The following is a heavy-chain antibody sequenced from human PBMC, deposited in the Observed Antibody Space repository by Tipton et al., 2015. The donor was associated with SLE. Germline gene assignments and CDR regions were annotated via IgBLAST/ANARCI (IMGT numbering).Heavy chain of an antibody. J-gene: IGHJ6*02. V-gene: IGHV4-59*01. D-gene: IGHD4-17*01. CDR3: AGGSGYGDYAWGSRCMDV. CDR1: GGSISTYY. CDR2: IYSSGST. Sequence: TLSLTCTVSGGSISTYYWSWIRQPPGKGLEWIGYIYSSGSTNYNPSLKSRVTISVDTSKNQLSLKLSSVTAADTAVYYCAGGSGYGDYAWGSRCMDVWGQGTTVTVSS.